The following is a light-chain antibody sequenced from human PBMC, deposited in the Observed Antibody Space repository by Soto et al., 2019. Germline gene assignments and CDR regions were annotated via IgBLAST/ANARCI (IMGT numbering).Light chain of an antibody. J-gene: IGKJ1*01. CDR3: HQYSNLST. V-gene: IGKV3D-15*01. Sequence: EIVMTQSPATLSVSPGERVTLSCRASQSVSSWLAWYQQKPGQSPRLLIYGASTRATGIPARFSGSGSGTDFTLTISSLQSEDFAVYYCHQYSNLSTFGQGTKVDIK. CDR1: QSVSSW. CDR2: GAS.